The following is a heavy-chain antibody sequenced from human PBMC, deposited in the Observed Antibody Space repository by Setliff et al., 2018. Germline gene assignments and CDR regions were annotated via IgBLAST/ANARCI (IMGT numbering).Heavy chain of an antibody. D-gene: IGHD6-19*01. Sequence: SETLSLTCAAYGGTFSDYYWTWIRQPPGKGLEWIGEINHSGSTNYNPSLKSRVTISVDTSKNQFSLKLDSVTAADTAVYYCARATSGWYSAYYYYMDVWGKGTTVTVS. CDR2: INHSGST. CDR1: GGTFSDYY. CDR3: ARATSGWYSAYYYYMDV. V-gene: IGHV4-34*01. J-gene: IGHJ6*03.